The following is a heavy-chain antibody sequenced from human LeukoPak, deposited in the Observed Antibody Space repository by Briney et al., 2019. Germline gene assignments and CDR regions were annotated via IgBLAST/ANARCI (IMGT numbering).Heavy chain of an antibody. CDR3: AKDTVDIEREYYYYYGMDV. J-gene: IGHJ6*02. CDR2: ISYDGSNK. D-gene: IGHD5-12*01. V-gene: IGHV3-30*18. CDR1: GFTFSSYG. Sequence: PGGSLRLSCAASGFTFSSYGMHWVRQAPGKGLEWVAVISYDGSNKYYADSVKGRFTISRDNSKNTLYLQMNSLRAEDTAVYYCAKDTVDIEREYYYYYGMDVWGQGTTVTVSS.